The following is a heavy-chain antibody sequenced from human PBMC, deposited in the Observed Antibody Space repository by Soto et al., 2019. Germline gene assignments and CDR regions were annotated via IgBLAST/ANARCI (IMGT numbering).Heavy chain of an antibody. V-gene: IGHV1-8*01. CDR1: GYTFTSYD. CDR3: ARGPGIVVVPAAMLYYYYMDV. CDR2: MNPNSGNT. Sequence: QVQLVQSGAEVKKPGASVKVSCKASGYTFTSYDINWVRQATGQGLEWMVWMNPNSGNTGYAQKFQGIVTMTRNTSISTAYMELSSLRSEDTAVYYCARGPGIVVVPAAMLYYYYMDVWGKGTTVTVSS. D-gene: IGHD2-2*01. J-gene: IGHJ6*03.